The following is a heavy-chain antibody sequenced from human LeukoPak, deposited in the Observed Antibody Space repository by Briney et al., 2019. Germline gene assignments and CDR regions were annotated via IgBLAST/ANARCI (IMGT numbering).Heavy chain of an antibody. Sequence: ESLRISCKGSGYTFSSYWIGWVRQMPGKGLEWMGIIYPGDSDTRYSPSLQGQVTISVDTSIGTAYLQWSSLKASDTAIYYCARQNDFRLDYWGQGTLVTVSS. CDR2: IYPGDSDT. CDR1: GYTFSSYW. CDR3: ARQNDFRLDY. D-gene: IGHD3-3*01. J-gene: IGHJ4*02. V-gene: IGHV5-51*01.